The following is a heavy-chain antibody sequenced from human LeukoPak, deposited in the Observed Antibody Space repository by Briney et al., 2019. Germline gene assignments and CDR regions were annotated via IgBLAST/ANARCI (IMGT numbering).Heavy chain of an antibody. CDR1: GFTFSSYW. J-gene: IGHJ5*02. CDR3: ARVNTIFGVAHINH. Sequence: GGSRRLSCAGSGFTFSSYWMSWVRQAPGKGLEWVANVKQDGSDRYYVDSVKGRFTISRDNAKNSLYLQMNSLRAEDTAVYYCARVNTIFGVAHINHWGQGTLVTVSS. V-gene: IGHV3-7*01. D-gene: IGHD3-3*01. CDR2: VKQDGSDR.